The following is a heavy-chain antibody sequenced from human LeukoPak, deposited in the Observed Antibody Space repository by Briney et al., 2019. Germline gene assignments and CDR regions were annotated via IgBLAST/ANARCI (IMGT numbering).Heavy chain of an antibody. CDR2: INPSGCST. D-gene: IGHD5-24*01. Sequence: ASVKVSCKASGYTFTSYYMHWVRQAPGQGLEWMGIINPSGCSTSYAQKFQGRVTMTRYTATSTVYMELSSLRSEDTAVYYCARATEMATPFDYWGQGTLVTVSS. CDR3: ARATEMATPFDY. CDR1: GYTFTSYY. V-gene: IGHV1-46*01. J-gene: IGHJ4*02.